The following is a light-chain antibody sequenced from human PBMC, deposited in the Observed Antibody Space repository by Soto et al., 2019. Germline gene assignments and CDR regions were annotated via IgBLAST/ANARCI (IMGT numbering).Light chain of an antibody. V-gene: IGKV3-11*01. CDR1: QSVSSY. CDR3: QQVGTQTRP. Sequence: IGFPHYCPPLSFPPGERATLSCRASQSVSSYLAWYQQKPGQAPRLLIYDASNRATGIPDRFSGSGSGTHFTLTISRVEPEDFAIYYCQQVGTQTRPFAQGSKV. CDR2: DAS. J-gene: IGKJ1*01.